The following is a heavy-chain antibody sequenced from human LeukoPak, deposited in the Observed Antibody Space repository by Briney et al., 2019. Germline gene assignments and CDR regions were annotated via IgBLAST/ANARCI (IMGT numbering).Heavy chain of an antibody. CDR2: IKSKTDGGTT. J-gene: IGHJ4*02. Sequence: GGSLRLSCAASGFTFSNAWMSWVRQAPGKGLEWVGRIKSKTDGGTTDYAAPVKGRFTISRDDSKNTLYLQMNSLKTEDTAVYYCTSQTPDFWSGYRPRTHFDYWGQGTLVTVSS. V-gene: IGHV3-15*01. CDR1: GFTFSNAW. D-gene: IGHD3-3*01. CDR3: TSQTPDFWSGYRPRTHFDY.